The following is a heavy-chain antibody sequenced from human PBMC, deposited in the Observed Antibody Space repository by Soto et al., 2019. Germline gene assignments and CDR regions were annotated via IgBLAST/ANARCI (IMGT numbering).Heavy chain of an antibody. D-gene: IGHD3-22*01. J-gene: IGHJ4*02. CDR1: GFTFSSYE. V-gene: IGHV3-48*03. CDR3: ARSTPTSGYQDY. Sequence: GGSLRLSCAASGFTFSSYEMNWVRQAPGKGLEWVSYISSSGSTIYYADSVKGRFTISRDNAKNSLYLQMNSLRAEDTAVYYCARSTPTSGYQDYWGQGTLVTVSS. CDR2: ISSSGSTI.